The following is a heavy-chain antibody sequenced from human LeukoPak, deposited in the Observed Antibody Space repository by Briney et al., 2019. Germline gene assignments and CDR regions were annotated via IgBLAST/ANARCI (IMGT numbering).Heavy chain of an antibody. Sequence: GGSLRLSCAASGFTFADYGMSWVRQAPGKGLEWVSGINWNGGSTGYADSVKGRFTISRDNAKNSLYLQMNSLRAEDTALYYCARGRGWPDCSGGSSYSANFDYWGQGTLVTVSS. V-gene: IGHV3-20*04. CDR3: ARGRGWPDCSGGSSYSANFDY. D-gene: IGHD2-15*01. J-gene: IGHJ4*02. CDR1: GFTFADYG. CDR2: INWNGGST.